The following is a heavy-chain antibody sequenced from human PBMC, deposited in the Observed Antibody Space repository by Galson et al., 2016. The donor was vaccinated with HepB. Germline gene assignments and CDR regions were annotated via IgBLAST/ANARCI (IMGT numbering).Heavy chain of an antibody. Sequence: SLRLSCAATGFTFSGYSMCWVRWAPGRRLEWVSRISRSGDYIFYAESPKDRFTVSRDNAKNSLYLQVRSLRVEDTAVYYCARKLLVAATGDYWGLGTLVTVSS. V-gene: IGHV3-21*06. CDR2: ISRSGDYI. CDR3: ARKLLVAATGDY. CDR1: GFTFSGYS. D-gene: IGHD5-12*01. J-gene: IGHJ4*02.